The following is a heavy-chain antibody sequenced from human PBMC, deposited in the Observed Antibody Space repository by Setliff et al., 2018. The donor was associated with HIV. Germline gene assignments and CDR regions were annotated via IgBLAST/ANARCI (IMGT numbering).Heavy chain of an antibody. CDR2: IYTSGST. Sequence: SETLSLTCTVSGGSISSGSYYWSWIRQPAGKGLEWIGHIYTSGSTNYNPSLKSRVTISVDTSKNQFSLKLTSVTAADTAVYFCARVVPREVAPGGFDIWGQGTMVTVSS. CDR3: ARVVPREVAPGGFDI. CDR1: GGSISSGSYY. D-gene: IGHD5-12*01. J-gene: IGHJ3*02. V-gene: IGHV4-61*09.